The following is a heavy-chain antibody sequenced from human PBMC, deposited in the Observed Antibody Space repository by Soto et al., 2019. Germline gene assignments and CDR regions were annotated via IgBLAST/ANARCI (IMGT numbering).Heavy chain of an antibody. CDR1: GFTFSRYA. J-gene: IGHJ6*02. CDR3: ASSSGDLDVYGMDI. V-gene: IGHV3-23*01. Sequence: GGSLRLSCAASGFTFSRYAMSWVRQAPGKGLEWVSTVTGGGHTTYNADSVNGRFTISRDNSKNTLYLQMNNLRAEDTAIYYCASSSGDLDVYGMDIWGPGTTVTDSS. CDR2: VTGGGHTT. D-gene: IGHD3-10*01.